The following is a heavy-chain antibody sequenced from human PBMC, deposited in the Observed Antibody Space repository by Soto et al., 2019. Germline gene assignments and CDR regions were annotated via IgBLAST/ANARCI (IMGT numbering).Heavy chain of an antibody. Sequence: SETLSLTCAVSGGSIISAGYSWGCIRQPPWKGLELIGYIYHSGSTYYNPSLKSRVTISVDRSKNQFSLKLSSVTAADTAVYYCARGSTMVRGVIIYYYFDYWGQGTLVTVSS. CDR1: GGSIISAGYS. CDR3: ARGSTMVRGVIIYYYFDY. CDR2: IYHSGST. D-gene: IGHD3-10*01. J-gene: IGHJ4*02. V-gene: IGHV4-30-2*01.